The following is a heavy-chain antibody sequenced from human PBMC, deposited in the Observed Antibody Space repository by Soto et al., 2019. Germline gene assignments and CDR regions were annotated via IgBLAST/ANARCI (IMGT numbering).Heavy chain of an antibody. CDR1: GFTFSSYA. D-gene: IGHD2-15*01. Sequence: QVQLVESGGGVVQPGRSLRLSCAASGFTFSSYAMHWVRQAPGKGLEWVAVISYDGSNKYYADSVKGRFTISRDNSKNTLYLQMNSLRAEDTAVYYCAREGRVCSGGSCYSNSFDYCGQGTLVTVAS. CDR3: AREGRVCSGGSCYSNSFDY. J-gene: IGHJ4*02. V-gene: IGHV3-30-3*01. CDR2: ISYDGSNK.